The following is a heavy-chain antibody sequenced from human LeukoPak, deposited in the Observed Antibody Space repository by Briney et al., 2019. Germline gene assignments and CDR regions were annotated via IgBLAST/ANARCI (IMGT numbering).Heavy chain of an antibody. CDR1: GYTFTSYG. CDR3: ARDLQRYFDWLLYGLDV. J-gene: IGHJ6*02. D-gene: IGHD3-9*01. Sequence: GASVKVSCKASGYTFTSYGISWVRQAPGQGLEWMGRIIPILGIANYAQKFQGRVTITADKSTSTAYMELSSLRSEDTAVYYCARDLQRYFDWLLYGLDVWGQGTTVTVSS. CDR2: IIPILGIA. V-gene: IGHV1-69*04.